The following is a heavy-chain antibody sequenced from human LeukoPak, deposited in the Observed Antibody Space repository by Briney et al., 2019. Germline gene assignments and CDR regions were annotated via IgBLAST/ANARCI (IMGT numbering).Heavy chain of an antibody. CDR1: GGSFSGYY. CDR2: INHSGST. D-gene: IGHD6-19*01. CDR3: ARDLYSSGWYGRGFYFDY. V-gene: IGHV4-34*01. Sequence: PSETLSLTRAVYGGSFSGYYWSWIRQPPGKGLEWIGEINHSGSTNYNPSLKSRVTISVDTSKNQFSLKLSSVTAADTAVYYCARDLYSSGWYGRGFYFDYWGQGTLVTVSS. J-gene: IGHJ4*02.